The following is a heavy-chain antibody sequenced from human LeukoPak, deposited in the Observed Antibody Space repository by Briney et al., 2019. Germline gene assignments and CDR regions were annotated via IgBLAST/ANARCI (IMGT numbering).Heavy chain of an antibody. V-gene: IGHV3-48*02. CDR3: ARSGNYYDTSGLLY. J-gene: IGHJ4*02. D-gene: IGHD3-22*01. Sequence: GGSLRLSCAASGFTFSNYWMSWVRQAPGKGLEWISYISSSSITLNYADSVKGRFTISRDNAKNLVFLHMNSLRDEDTAVYYCARSGNYYDTSGLLYWGQGALVIVSS. CDR1: GFTFSNYW. CDR2: ISSSSITL.